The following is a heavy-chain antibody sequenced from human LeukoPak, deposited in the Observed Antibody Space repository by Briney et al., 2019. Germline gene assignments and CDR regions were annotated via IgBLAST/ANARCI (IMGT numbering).Heavy chain of an antibody. CDR1: GFTFSSYA. Sequence: PGGSLRLSCAASGFTFSSYAMHWVRQAPGKGLEWVAVISYDGSNKYYADSVKGRFTISRDDSKNTLYLQMNSLRAEDTAVYYCTLGGTWGQGTLVTVSS. V-gene: IGHV3-30*01. J-gene: IGHJ5*02. CDR2: ISYDGSNK. CDR3: TLGGT. D-gene: IGHD3-16*01.